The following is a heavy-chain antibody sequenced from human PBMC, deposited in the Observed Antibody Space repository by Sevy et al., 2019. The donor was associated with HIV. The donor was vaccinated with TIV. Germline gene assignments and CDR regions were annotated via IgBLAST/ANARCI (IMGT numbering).Heavy chain of an antibody. V-gene: IGHV3-9*01. CDR3: AKESCSGWFNLRYYFDY. D-gene: IGHD6-19*01. Sequence: GGSLRLSCAASGLTFDDYAMHWVRQAPGKGLEWVSGISWNSGSIGYADSVKGRFTISRDNAKNSLYLQMNSLRAEDTALYYGAKESCSGWFNLRYYFDYWGQGTLVTVSS. CDR2: ISWNSGSI. J-gene: IGHJ4*02. CDR1: GLTFDDYA.